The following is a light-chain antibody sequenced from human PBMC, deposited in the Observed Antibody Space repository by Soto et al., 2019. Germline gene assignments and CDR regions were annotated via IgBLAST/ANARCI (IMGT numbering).Light chain of an antibody. Sequence: EILLTQSPGTLSLSPGDRATLSCRASETVSSYLLWYQQKPGQDPRLLIYDASERATGIPARFSGSGSETDFTLTISSLEPEDFGVYYCLHRMNWPLTFGQGTRLEIK. V-gene: IGKV3-11*01. J-gene: IGKJ5*01. CDR2: DAS. CDR1: ETVSSY. CDR3: LHRMNWPLT.